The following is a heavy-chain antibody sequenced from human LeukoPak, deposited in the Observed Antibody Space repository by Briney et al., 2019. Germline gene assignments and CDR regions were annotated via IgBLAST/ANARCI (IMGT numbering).Heavy chain of an antibody. CDR1: GGTFSSYA. Sequence: SVKVSCKASGGTFSSYAISWVRQAPGQGLEWMERIIPIFGIANYAQKFQGRVTITADKSTSTAYMELSSLRSEDTAVYYCAREDPTVVFDYWGQGTLVTVSS. J-gene: IGHJ4*02. CDR3: AREDPTVVFDY. D-gene: IGHD2-21*01. V-gene: IGHV1-69*04. CDR2: IIPIFGIA.